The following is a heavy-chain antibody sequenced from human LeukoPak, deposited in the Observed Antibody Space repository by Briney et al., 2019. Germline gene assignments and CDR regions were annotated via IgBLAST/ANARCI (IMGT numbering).Heavy chain of an antibody. J-gene: IGHJ4*02. D-gene: IGHD3-10*01. CDR1: GFTFSSYA. Sequence: GGSLRLSCAASGFTFSSYAMSWVRQAPGKGLEWVSAISGGGIGIYYADSLKGRFTISRDNSKNTLYLQMNSLRAEDTAVYYCVTMVRGVIPYDYWGQGTLVTVSS. CDR3: VTMVRGVIPYDY. V-gene: IGHV3-23*01. CDR2: ISGGGIGI.